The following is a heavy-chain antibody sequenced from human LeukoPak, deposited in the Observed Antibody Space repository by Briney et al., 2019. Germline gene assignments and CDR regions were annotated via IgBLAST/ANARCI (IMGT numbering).Heavy chain of an antibody. Sequence: GGSLRLSCAASGFTFSSYAMTWVRQAPGKGLEWVSSFTSMSRTIYYADSVKGRFTISRDDAKKSLYLQMNSLRVEDTAIYYCARQSSGIAATDKIDYWGQGTLVTVSS. CDR1: GFTFSSYA. CDR3: ARQSSGIAATDKIDY. D-gene: IGHD6-13*01. V-gene: IGHV3-21*01. J-gene: IGHJ4*02. CDR2: FTSMSRTI.